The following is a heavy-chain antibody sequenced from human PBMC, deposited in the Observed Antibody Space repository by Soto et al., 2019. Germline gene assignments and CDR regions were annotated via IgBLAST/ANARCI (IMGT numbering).Heavy chain of an antibody. V-gene: IGHV3-74*01. J-gene: IGHJ4*02. CDR1: GFTFSNYW. CDR3: ARDQWSGYESMSY. D-gene: IGHD5-12*01. Sequence: EVQLVESGGGLVQPGGSLRLSCTASGFTFSNYWMHWVRQAPGKGLVWVSRINSDGTSTTYADSVKGRFTISRDNAKNTLYRQMNSMRAEDTAVYYCARDQWSGYESMSYWGQGTLVTVSS. CDR2: INSDGTST.